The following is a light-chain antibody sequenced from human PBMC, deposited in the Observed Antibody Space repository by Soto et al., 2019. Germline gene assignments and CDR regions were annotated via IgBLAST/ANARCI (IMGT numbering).Light chain of an antibody. CDR1: QGISSW. CDR3: QQLNGYVALT. J-gene: IGKJ4*01. V-gene: IGKV1-12*01. Sequence: DIQMTQSPSSVSASVGDRVTITFRASQGISSWLAWYQQRPGKAPKLLIYDASTLQSGVPSRFSGSRSGTEFTLTISSLQPEDLATYYCQQLNGYVALTFGGGTKVDI. CDR2: DAS.